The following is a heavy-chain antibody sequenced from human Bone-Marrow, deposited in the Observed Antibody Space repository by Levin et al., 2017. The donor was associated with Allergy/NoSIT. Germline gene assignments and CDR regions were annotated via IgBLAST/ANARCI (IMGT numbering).Heavy chain of an antibody. J-gene: IGHJ4*02. CDR3: ARVKESSGSYMGDYFDS. CDR1: GGSIGRGDNY. V-gene: IGHV4-31*03. CDR2: IVYSGST. Sequence: LRLSCTVSGGSIGRGDNYWSWIRQHPGKGLEWIGYIVYSGSTYYNPSLKSRARLSIDTSKNQFSLKLTSVTAADTAVFFCARVKESSGSYMGDYFDSWGQGTLVTVSS. D-gene: IGHD3-10*01.